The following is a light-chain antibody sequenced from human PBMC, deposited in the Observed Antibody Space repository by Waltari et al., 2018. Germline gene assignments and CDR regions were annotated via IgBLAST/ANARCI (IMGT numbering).Light chain of an antibody. V-gene: IGKV1-9*01. CDR3: QQLNSYPPWT. J-gene: IGKJ1*01. Sequence: EIQLTQSPSFLSASVGDRVTITCRASQGISSYLAWYQQKPGKAPKLLIYAASTLQSGVPSRVSGSGSGTEVTLTISSLQPEDFATYYCQQLNSYPPWTFGQGTKVEIK. CDR1: QGISSY. CDR2: AAS.